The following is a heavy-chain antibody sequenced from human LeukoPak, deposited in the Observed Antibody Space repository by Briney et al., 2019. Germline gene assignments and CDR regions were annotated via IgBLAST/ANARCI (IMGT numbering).Heavy chain of an antibody. Sequence: PGGPLSLSGAPSGFTVSSNYMSWFRKAPGKGREWVSSISSSSTYIYYADSVKGRFTISRDNAKNSLYLQMNSLRPEDTAVYYCARVGDPYCGGDCYLDYWGQGTLVTVSS. J-gene: IGHJ4*02. CDR1: GFTVSSNY. D-gene: IGHD2-21*02. CDR3: ARVGDPYCGGDCYLDY. V-gene: IGHV3-21*01. CDR2: ISSSSTYI.